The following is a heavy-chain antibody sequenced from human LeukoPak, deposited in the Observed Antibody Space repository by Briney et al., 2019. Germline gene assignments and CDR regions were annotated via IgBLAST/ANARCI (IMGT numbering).Heavy chain of an antibody. CDR1: RFTVSSNY. CDR3: ARVFGSSGIDAFDI. V-gene: IGHV3-66*01. CDR2: IYSGGST. D-gene: IGHD6-6*01. Sequence: GGSLRLSCAASRFTVSSNYMSWVRQAPGKGLEWVSVIYSGGSTYYADSVKGRFTISRDNSKNTLYLQMNSLRAEDTAVYYCARVFGSSGIDAFDIWGQGTMVTVSS. J-gene: IGHJ3*02.